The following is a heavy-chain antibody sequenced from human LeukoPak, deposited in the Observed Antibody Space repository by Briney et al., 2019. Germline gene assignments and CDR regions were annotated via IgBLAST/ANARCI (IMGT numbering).Heavy chain of an antibody. D-gene: IGHD1-26*01. CDR1: GFTFSSYA. J-gene: IGHJ4*02. V-gene: IGHV3-23*01. CDR3: ARPRGSRGYFDY. Sequence: PGGSLRPSCAASGFTFSSYAMSWVRQAPGKGLEWVSAISGSGGSTYYADSVKGRFTISRDNSKNTLYLQMNSLRAEDTAVYYCARPRGSRGYFDYWGQGTLVTVSS. CDR2: ISGSGGST.